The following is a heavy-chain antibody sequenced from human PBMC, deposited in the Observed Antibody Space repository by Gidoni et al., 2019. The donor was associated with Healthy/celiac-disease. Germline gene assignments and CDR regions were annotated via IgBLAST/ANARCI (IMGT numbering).Heavy chain of an antibody. J-gene: IGHJ3*02. Sequence: EVQLLESGGGLVQPGGSLRLPCSASGFSFSSYAMSWVRQAPGKGLEGVSAISGSGGSTYYAGSVKGRFTISRDNSKNTLYLQMNSLRAENTAVYYCAKDRFNSGSYSFADAFDIWGQGTMVTVSS. CDR3: AKDRFNSGSYSFADAFDI. CDR2: ISGSGGST. D-gene: IGHD1-26*01. V-gene: IGHV3-23*01. CDR1: GFSFSSYA.